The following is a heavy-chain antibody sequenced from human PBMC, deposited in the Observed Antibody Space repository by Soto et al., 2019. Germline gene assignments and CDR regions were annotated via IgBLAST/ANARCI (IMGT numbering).Heavy chain of an antibody. V-gene: IGHV1-69*02. CDR1: GGTFSSYT. CDR2: IIPLHDIA. CDR3: ARRYCRSTICLRKTEDVFDI. J-gene: IGHJ3*02. Sequence: QVQLVQSGAEVKKPGSSVKVSCKTSGGTFSSYTVSWVRQAPGQGLEWMGRIIPLHDIANYAEKFQGRVTITADKSTSTVYMELNSLRSEDTGVYYCARRYCRSTICLRKTEDVFDIWGQGTMVTVSS. D-gene: IGHD2-2*01.